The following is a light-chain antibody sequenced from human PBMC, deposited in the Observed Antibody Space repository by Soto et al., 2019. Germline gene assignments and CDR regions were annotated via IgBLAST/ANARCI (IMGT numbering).Light chain of an antibody. V-gene: IGKV3-20*01. Sequence: ETVLTQSPGTLSLSPGERATLSCRASQSVRSNYLAWYQQKPGQAPRLLIYNSSTRATGIPDRFSGSGSGTDFTLTISRLETQDFALYYCHQYRDLPQTFGQSTKV. CDR2: NSS. J-gene: IGKJ1*01. CDR3: HQYRDLPQT. CDR1: QSVRSNY.